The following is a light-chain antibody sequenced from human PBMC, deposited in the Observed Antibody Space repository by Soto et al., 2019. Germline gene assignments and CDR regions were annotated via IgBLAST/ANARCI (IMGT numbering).Light chain of an antibody. J-gene: IGKJ1*01. CDR3: QQRSNWPRT. CDR1: QSVSSY. V-gene: IGKV3-11*01. Sequence: EIVLTQSPATLSLSPGERATLSCRASQSVSSYLAWYQQKPGQAPRLLIYDASNRATGIPARFSGSGSGTDFTLNISSLEPEDFAVYYCQQRSNWPRTFGQGTKVDSK. CDR2: DAS.